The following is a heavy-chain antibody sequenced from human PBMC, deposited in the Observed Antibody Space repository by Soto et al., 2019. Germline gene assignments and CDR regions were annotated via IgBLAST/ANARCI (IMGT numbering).Heavy chain of an antibody. CDR2: INPSDGST. CDR3: AERVYYYGMDV. D-gene: IGHD1-1*01. J-gene: IGHJ6*02. CDR1: GYPFTTYF. Sequence: ASVKVSCKASGYPFTTYFIHWVRQAPGQGLEWMGIINPSDGSTSFAQQFQDRVTITADESTSTAYMELSSLRSEDTAVYYCAERVYYYGMDVWGQGTTVTVSS. V-gene: IGHV1-46*01.